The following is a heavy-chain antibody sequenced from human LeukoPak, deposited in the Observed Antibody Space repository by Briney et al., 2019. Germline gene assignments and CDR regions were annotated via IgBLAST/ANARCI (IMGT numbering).Heavy chain of an antibody. D-gene: IGHD2-2*01. J-gene: IGHJ4*02. Sequence: SGGSLRLSCAASGFTFSSYSMNWVRQAPGKGLEWVSSISSSSSYIYYADSVKGRFTISRDNAKNSLYLQMNSLRAEDTAVYYCARGRGCSSTTCYPDYWGQGTLVTVSS. V-gene: IGHV3-21*01. CDR1: GFTFSSYS. CDR3: ARGRGCSSTTCYPDY. CDR2: ISSSSSYI.